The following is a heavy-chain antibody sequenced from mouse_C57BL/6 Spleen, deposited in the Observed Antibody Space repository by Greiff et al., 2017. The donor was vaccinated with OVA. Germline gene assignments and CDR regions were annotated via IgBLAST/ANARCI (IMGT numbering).Heavy chain of an antibody. CDR3: FLYDGYYEDYAMDY. V-gene: IGHV1-15*01. CDR1: GYTFTDYE. J-gene: IGHJ4*01. D-gene: IGHD2-3*01. CDR2: IDPETGGT. Sequence: QVQLQQSGAELVRPGASVTLSCKASGYTFTDYEMHWVKQTPVHGLEWIGAIDPETGGTAYNQKYKGKAILTADQSSSTAYMERRSLTSEDSAVYYCFLYDGYYEDYAMDYWGQGTSVTVSS.